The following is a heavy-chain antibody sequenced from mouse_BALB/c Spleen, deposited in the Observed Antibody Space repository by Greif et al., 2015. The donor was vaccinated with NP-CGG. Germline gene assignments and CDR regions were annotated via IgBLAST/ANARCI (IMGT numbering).Heavy chain of an antibody. Sequence: EVNVVESGGGLVKPGGSLKLSSAASGFTFSDYYMYWVRQTPEKRLEWVATISDGGSYTYYPDSVKGRFTISRDNAKNNLYLQMSSLKSEDTAMYYCARGGYDDSPYFDYWGQGTTLTVSS. V-gene: IGHV5-4*02. CDR3: ARGGYDDSPYFDY. J-gene: IGHJ2*01. D-gene: IGHD2-2*01. CDR2: ISDGGSYT. CDR1: GFTFSDYY.